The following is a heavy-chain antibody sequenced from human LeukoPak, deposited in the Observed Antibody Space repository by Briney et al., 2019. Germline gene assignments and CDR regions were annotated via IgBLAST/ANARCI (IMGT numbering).Heavy chain of an antibody. CDR2: IMQDGSEK. CDR3: ARADTTMVDPYIDY. Sequence: GGSLRLSCAASGFTFSSYWMGWVRQAPGKGLKWVANIMQDGSEKYYVDSVKGRFTISRDNAKNSLYLQMNSLRAEDTAVYYCARADTTMVDPYIDYWGQGTLVTVSS. J-gene: IGHJ4*02. V-gene: IGHV3-7*01. CDR1: GFTFSSYW. D-gene: IGHD5-18*01.